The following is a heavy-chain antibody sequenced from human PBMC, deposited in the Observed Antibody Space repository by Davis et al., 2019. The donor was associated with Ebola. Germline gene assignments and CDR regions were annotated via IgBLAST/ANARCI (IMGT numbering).Heavy chain of an antibody. CDR3: ADPLSSV. Sequence: PGGSLRLSCVGSGFNFSHYAMGWVRQLPGRGLECVPVISNLAMKTFYSDSVQGRFIISRDNSKSIVSLQMNNLRVDDTAIYYCADPLSSVWGQGTTVTVS. D-gene: IGHD2/OR15-2a*01. J-gene: IGHJ6*02. CDR2: ISNLAMKT. V-gene: IGHV3-23*01. CDR1: GFNFSHYA.